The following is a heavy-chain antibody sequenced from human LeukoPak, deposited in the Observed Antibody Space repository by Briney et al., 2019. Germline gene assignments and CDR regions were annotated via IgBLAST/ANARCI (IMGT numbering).Heavy chain of an antibody. D-gene: IGHD3-16*01. J-gene: IGHJ4*02. CDR2: ISSSSSTI. V-gene: IGHV3-48*01. CDR1: GYTFSSYS. Sequence: GVSLRLSCAASGYTFSSYSMNWVRKAPGKGLEWVLYISSSSSTIYYADSVKGRFTISRDNAKNSLYLQMNSLRAEDTAVYYCAREDDDYVWGIWLLDYWGQGTLVTVSS. CDR3: AREDDDYVWGIWLLDY.